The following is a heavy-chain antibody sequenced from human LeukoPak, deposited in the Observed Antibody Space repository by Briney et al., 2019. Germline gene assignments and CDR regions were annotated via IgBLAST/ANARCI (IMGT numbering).Heavy chain of an antibody. CDR1: GFTFSSHH. V-gene: IGHV3-30*04. J-gene: IGHJ4*02. Sequence: PGGSLRLSCAASGFTFSSHHMRWVRQVPGKGLEWVASISDDGSDTDFADSVEGRFTISRDNSKNTLSLQMNNLRPEDTAVYYCARDLSGGWTFGYWGQGSLVSVSS. D-gene: IGHD3/OR15-3a*01. CDR3: ARDLSGGWTFGY. CDR2: ISDDGSDT.